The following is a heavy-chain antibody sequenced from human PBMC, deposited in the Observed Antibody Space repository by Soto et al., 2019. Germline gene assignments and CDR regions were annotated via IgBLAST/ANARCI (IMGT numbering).Heavy chain of an antibody. J-gene: IGHJ4*02. CDR1: GGTVSSYA. CDR2: IIPIFGTA. Sequence: SVKVSCKASGGTVSSYAISWVRQAPGQGLEWMGGIIPIFGTADYAQKFQGRVTITADESTSTAYMELSSLRSEDTAVYYCATAYYDILTGYYDGYFDYWGQGTLVTVSS. V-gene: IGHV1-69*13. D-gene: IGHD3-9*01. CDR3: ATAYYDILTGYYDGYFDY.